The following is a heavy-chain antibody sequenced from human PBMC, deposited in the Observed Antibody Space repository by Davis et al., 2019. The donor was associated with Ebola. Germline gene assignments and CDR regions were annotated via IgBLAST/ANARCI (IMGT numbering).Heavy chain of an antibody. J-gene: IGHJ4*02. Sequence: PSETLSLTCTVSGGSISSGSYYWSWIRQPAGKGLEWIGHIYTSGSTNYNPSLKSRVTISVDTSKNQFSLKLSSVTAADTAVYYCARVHCSGGSCYPQKSGFDYWGQGTLVTVSS. D-gene: IGHD2-15*01. CDR3: ARVHCSGGSCYPQKSGFDY. CDR1: GGSISSGSYY. V-gene: IGHV4-61*09. CDR2: IYTSGST.